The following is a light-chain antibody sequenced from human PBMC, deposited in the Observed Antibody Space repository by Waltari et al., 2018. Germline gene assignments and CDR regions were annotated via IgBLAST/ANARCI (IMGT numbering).Light chain of an antibody. V-gene: IGLV2-14*01. Sequence: QSALTQPASVSGSPGQSITLSCTGTSSNCGGSNYVHWYQQHPGKAPKLMIYDVSNRSSGVSNRFSGSKSGNTASLTISGLQAEDEADYYCSSYTSSSTLVFGTGTKVTVL. J-gene: IGLJ1*01. CDR3: SSYTSSSTLV. CDR2: DVS. CDR1: SSNCGGSNY.